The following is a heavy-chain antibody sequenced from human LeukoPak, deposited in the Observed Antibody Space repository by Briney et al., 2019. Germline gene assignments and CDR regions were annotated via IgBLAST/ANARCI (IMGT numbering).Heavy chain of an antibody. CDR2: IYYSGGT. V-gene: IGHV4-30-4*08. D-gene: IGHD3-10*01. CDR1: GGSISSGDYY. CDR3: AREYGSGNMDV. Sequence: PSETLSLTCTVSGGSISSGDYYWSWIRQPPGKGLEWIGYIYYSGGTYYNPSLKSRVTISVDTSKNQFSLKLSSVTAADTAVYYCAREYGSGNMDVWGKGTTVTVSS. J-gene: IGHJ6*03.